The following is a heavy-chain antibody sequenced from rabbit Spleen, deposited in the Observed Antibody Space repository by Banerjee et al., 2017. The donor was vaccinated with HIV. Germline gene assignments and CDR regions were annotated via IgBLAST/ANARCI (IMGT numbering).Heavy chain of an antibody. J-gene: IGHJ4*01. D-gene: IGHD2-1*01. V-gene: IGHV1S40*01. Sequence: QSLEESGGDLVKPGASLTLTCIASGVSFSGNSYMCWVRQAPGKGLEWIGCIDTGSSGFTYFASWAKGRFTISKTSSTTVTLQMTSLTAADTATYFCVRDQAGDADYGPYYLNLWGPGTLVTVS. CDR3: VRDQAGDADYGPYYLNL. CDR1: GVSFSGNSY. CDR2: IDTGSSGFT.